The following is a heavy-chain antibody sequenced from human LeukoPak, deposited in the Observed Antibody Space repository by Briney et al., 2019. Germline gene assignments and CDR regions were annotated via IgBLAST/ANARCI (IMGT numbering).Heavy chain of an antibody. CDR3: AKTGGDYTNAWYGYYFDS. CDR1: GYTFTGYY. CDR2: INPDSGGT. Sequence: ASVKVSCKASGYTFTGYYMHWVRQAPGQGLEWMGWINPDSGGTHYAQKFQGRVTMTRDASISTAYLEQSSLESDDTALYYCAKTGGDYTNAWYGYYFDSWGQGTLVTVSS. J-gene: IGHJ4*02. V-gene: IGHV1-2*02. D-gene: IGHD6-19*01.